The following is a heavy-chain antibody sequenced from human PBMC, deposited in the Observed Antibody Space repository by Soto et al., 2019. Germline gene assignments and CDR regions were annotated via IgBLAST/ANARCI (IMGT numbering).Heavy chain of an antibody. J-gene: IGHJ4*02. Sequence: GSGATLVNPTKTLTLTCTFSGFSLSTSGMCVGWIRQPPGKALEWIARIDWDDEKYYTTSLKTRLTTSKETSKNQVVITMTNMDPVDTATYYWARVWDSSGWYNFDQWGQGTLVTVSS. CDR2: IDWDDEK. V-gene: IGHV2-70*10. CDR3: ARVWDSSGWYNFDQ. D-gene: IGHD6-19*01. CDR1: GFSLSTSGMC.